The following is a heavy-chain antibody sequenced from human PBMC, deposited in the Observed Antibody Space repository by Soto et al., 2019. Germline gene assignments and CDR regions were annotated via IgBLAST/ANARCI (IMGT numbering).Heavy chain of an antibody. Sequence: PSDTLSLTCTVSGGSISSYFWSWIRQSPGKGLEWIGYIYYNGNTNYNPSLASRVTISVDTSKNHFSLKLNSVTVADTAVYYCARGGASSRWIDPWGQGNLVTV. J-gene: IGHJ5*02. D-gene: IGHD3-10*01. CDR2: IYYNGNT. V-gene: IGHV4-59*01. CDR1: GGSISSYF. CDR3: ARGGASSRWIDP.